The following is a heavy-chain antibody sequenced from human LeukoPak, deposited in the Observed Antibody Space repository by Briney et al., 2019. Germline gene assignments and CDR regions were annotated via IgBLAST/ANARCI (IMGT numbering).Heavy chain of an antibody. D-gene: IGHD3-10*01. CDR1: GGSISSSSYY. V-gene: IGHV4-39*07. J-gene: IGHJ4*02. CDR2: IYYSGST. CDR3: ASYIGGGVINY. Sequence: SETLSLTCTVSGGSISSSSYYWGWIRQPPGKGLEWIGSIYYSGSTYYNPSLKSRVTISVDTSKNQFSLKLSSVTAADTAVYYCASYIGGGVINYWGQGTLVTVSS.